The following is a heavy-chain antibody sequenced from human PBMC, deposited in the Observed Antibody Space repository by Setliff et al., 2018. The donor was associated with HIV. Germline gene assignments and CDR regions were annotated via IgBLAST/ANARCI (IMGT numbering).Heavy chain of an antibody. Sequence: ASVKVSCKASGYTFSGYYIHWVRQAPGQGLEWMGRISVYNGNTIYAQKLQGRVIMTTDTSTSTAYMELRSLRSDDTAMYYCATQRDIVMVPGQGGFDIWAQGTMVTVSS. CDR2: ISVYNGNT. CDR1: GYTFSGYY. D-gene: IGHD2-2*01. V-gene: IGHV1-18*04. J-gene: IGHJ3*02. CDR3: ATQRDIVMVPGQGGFDI.